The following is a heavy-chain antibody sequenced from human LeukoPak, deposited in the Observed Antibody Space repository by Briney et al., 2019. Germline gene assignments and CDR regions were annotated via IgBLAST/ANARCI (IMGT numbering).Heavy chain of an antibody. CDR3: ARAAYLRRGAFDI. Sequence: SVKVSCKASGGTFSSYAISWVRQAPGQGLEWMGGIIPIFGTANYAQKFQGRVTITADESTSTAYMELSSLRSEDTAVYYCARAAYLRRGAFDIWGQGTMVTVSS. J-gene: IGHJ3*02. D-gene: IGHD3-16*01. V-gene: IGHV1-69*01. CDR1: GGTFSSYA. CDR2: IIPIFGTA.